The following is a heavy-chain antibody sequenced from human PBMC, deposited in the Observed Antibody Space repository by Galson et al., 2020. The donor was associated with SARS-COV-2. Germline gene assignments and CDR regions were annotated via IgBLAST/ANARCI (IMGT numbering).Heavy chain of an antibody. V-gene: IGHV3-30*04. J-gene: IGHJ4*02. D-gene: IGHD1-26*01. Sequence: GGSLRLSCAASGFTFSSHAMHWVRQAPGKGLEWATFISYDGSKKYYADSVKGRFTISRDNSKNTLYLQVNSLRPEDTAVYYCARDLSERYSIDYWGQGTLVTVSS. CDR2: ISYDGSKK. CDR1: GFTFSSHA. CDR3: ARDLSERYSIDY.